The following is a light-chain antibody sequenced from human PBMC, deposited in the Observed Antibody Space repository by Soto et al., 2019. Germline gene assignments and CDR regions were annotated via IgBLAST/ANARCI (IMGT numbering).Light chain of an antibody. Sequence: EVVLTQSPATLSLSPGERATLSCRASLNVRTYLAWYQHKPGQAPRLLIYDASNRATGVPARFSGSGSGTDFTLTISSLEPEDFAVYYCQQRNDWPPITFGPGTRVDIK. J-gene: IGKJ3*01. CDR2: DAS. V-gene: IGKV3-11*01. CDR3: QQRNDWPPIT. CDR1: LNVRTY.